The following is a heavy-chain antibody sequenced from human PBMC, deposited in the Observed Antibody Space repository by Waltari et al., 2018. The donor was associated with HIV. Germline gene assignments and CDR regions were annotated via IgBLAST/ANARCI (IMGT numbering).Heavy chain of an antibody. CDR2: ISAHNGNT. Sequence: QVQLVQSGAEVTKPGASVTVSCKASGNTLTIYGFTWVRQAPGQGLEWMGWISAHNGNTNYAQKFQGRVTMTTDTSTSTAYMELRSLRSDDTAVYYCARSPPQYDSSGYYCDYWGQGTLVTVSS. V-gene: IGHV1-18*01. D-gene: IGHD3-22*01. CDR3: ARSPPQYDSSGYYCDY. J-gene: IGHJ4*02. CDR1: GNTLTIYG.